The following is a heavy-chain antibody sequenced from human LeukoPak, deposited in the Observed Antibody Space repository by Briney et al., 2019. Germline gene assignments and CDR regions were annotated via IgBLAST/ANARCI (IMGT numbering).Heavy chain of an antibody. CDR2: IYSGGST. Sequence: PGGSLRLSCAASGFTVSSNYMSWVRQAPGKGLEWVSVIYSGGSTYYADSVKGRFTISRDNSKNTLYLQMNSLRAEDTAVYYCARDLISGGTVTTVAPNDYWGQGTLVTVSS. CDR3: ARDLISGGTVTTVAPNDY. D-gene: IGHD4-23*01. V-gene: IGHV3-53*01. J-gene: IGHJ4*02. CDR1: GFTVSSNY.